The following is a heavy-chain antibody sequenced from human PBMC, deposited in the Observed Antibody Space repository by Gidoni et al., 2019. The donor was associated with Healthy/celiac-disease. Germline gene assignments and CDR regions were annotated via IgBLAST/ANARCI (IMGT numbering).Heavy chain of an antibody. D-gene: IGHD2-8*02. Sequence: VQLQESGPGLVKPSETLSLTCTASGGSISSYYWSWIRQPPGKGLEWIGYIYYSGSTNYNPSLKSRVTISVDTSKNQFSLKLSSVTAADTAVYYCATQSGLLTGGWYFDLWGRGTLVTVSS. CDR1: GGSISSYY. V-gene: IGHV4-59*01. CDR3: ATQSGLLTGGWYFDL. CDR2: IYYSGST. J-gene: IGHJ2*01.